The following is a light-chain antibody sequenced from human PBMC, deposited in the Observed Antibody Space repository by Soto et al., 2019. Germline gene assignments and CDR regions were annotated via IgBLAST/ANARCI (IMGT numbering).Light chain of an antibody. CDR3: QQRSDWPIT. CDR1: QTVSSY. Sequence: EIVLTQSPATLSLSPGERATLFCRASQTVSSYLVWYQQKPGQAPRLLIYDASNRATGVPARFSGSGSGTDFTLTISSLEPGDFAVYYCQQRSDWPITFGQGTRLEIK. V-gene: IGKV3-11*01. J-gene: IGKJ5*01. CDR2: DAS.